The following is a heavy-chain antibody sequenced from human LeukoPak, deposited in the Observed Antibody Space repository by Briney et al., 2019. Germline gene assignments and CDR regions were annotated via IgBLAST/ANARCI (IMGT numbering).Heavy chain of an antibody. CDR1: GFTFDDYA. Sequence: RGSLRLSCAASGFTFDDYAMSWVRQAPGKGLEWVSGINWSGVSTGYADSVKGRFTISRDNTKNSLFLQMNSLRAEDTAFYYCAKGKDTLNPYWYFDVWGRGTLVTVSS. J-gene: IGHJ2*01. CDR3: AKGKDTLNPYWYFDV. CDR2: INWSGVST. V-gene: IGHV3-20*04. D-gene: IGHD2-15*01.